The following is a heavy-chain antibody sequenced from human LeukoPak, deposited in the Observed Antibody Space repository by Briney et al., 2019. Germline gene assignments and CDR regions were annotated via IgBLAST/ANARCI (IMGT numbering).Heavy chain of an antibody. J-gene: IGHJ4*02. CDR3: ARVAYGSGSRLIDC. V-gene: IGHV4-59*12. CDR2: IYYSGST. Sequence: SETLSLTCTVSGGSISSYYWSWIRQPPGKGLEWIGYIYYSGSTDYNPSLKSRVTISVDTSKNQFSLKLSSVTAADTAVYYCARVAYGSGSRLIDCWGQGTLVTISS. D-gene: IGHD3-10*01. CDR1: GGSISSYY.